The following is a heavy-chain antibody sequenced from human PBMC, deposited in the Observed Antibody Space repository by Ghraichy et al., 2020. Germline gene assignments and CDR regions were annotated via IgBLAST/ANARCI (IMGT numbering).Heavy chain of an antibody. V-gene: IGHV1-3*01. Sequence: ASVKVSCKASGYTFTSYAMHWVRQAPGQRLEWMGWINAGNGNTKYSQKFQGRVTITRDTSASTAYMELSSLRSEDTAVYYCARGKTNYYGSGSPLGYWGQGXLXXV. J-gene: IGHJ4*02. CDR2: INAGNGNT. CDR3: ARGKTNYYGSGSPLGY. CDR1: GYTFTSYA. D-gene: IGHD3-10*01.